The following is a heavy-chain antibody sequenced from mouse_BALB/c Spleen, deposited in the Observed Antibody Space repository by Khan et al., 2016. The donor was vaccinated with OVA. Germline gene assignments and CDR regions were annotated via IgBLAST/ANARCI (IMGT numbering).Heavy chain of an antibody. CDR3: ALSGYGNPFAY. CDR2: INPNNGDS. V-gene: IGHV1S81*02. D-gene: IGHD2-1*01. J-gene: IGHJ3*01. Sequence: QVQLQQPGAELVKPGTSVKISCKATGYTFTSYYMYWVKQRPGQGLEWIGGINPNNGDSNFNEKFKSKATLTVDKSSSTAYMQIGFLTSEDSAVSYCALSGYGNPFAYWGQGTLVTVSA. CDR1: GYTFTSYY.